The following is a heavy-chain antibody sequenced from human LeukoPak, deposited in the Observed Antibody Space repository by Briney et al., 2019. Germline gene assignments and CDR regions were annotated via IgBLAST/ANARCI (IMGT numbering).Heavy chain of an antibody. J-gene: IGHJ3*01. CDR2: INWNGGST. Sequence: GGSLRLSCAASGFTFDDYGMSWVRQAPGKGLEWVSGINWNGGSTGYADSVKGRFTISRDNAKNSLYLQMNSLRAGDTAMYYCARGRYYYGSGSRDAFDLWGQGTMVTVSS. V-gene: IGHV3-20*04. D-gene: IGHD3-10*01. CDR3: ARGRYYYGSGSRDAFDL. CDR1: GFTFDDYG.